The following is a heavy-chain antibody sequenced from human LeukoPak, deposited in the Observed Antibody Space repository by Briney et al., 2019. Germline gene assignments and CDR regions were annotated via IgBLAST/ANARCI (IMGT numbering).Heavy chain of an antibody. CDR2: INRSGRT. D-gene: IGHD2-2*03. Sequence: GGSLRLSCAASGFTFSTYDMQWVRQAPGKGLEWVSGINRSGRTYYTDSVKGRFTISRDNSKNTLYLQMNSLRAEDTAVYYCAKGGYFAFETWGQGTMVAVSS. CDR1: GFTFSTYD. V-gene: IGHV3-23*01. J-gene: IGHJ3*02. CDR3: AKGGYFAFET.